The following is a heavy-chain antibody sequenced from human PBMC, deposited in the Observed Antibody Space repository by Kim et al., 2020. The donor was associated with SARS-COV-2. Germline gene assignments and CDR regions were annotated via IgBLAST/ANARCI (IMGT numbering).Heavy chain of an antibody. V-gene: IGHV3-74*01. CDR2: ST. Sequence: STIATDTEKGRITISRDNARNTVLRKMNSLRVEDTAVYYCTRAGVLGGLDSWGQGTPVTVSS. J-gene: IGHJ4*02. D-gene: IGHD3-16*01. CDR3: TRAGVLGGLDS.